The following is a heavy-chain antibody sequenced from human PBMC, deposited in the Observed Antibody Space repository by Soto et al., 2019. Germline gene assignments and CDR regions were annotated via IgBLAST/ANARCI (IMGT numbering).Heavy chain of an antibody. CDR3: ARPYCTSNSCHNLFDS. CDR1: GYIFTGYY. V-gene: IGHV1-2*02. Sequence: GASVKVSCKASGYIFTGYYINWVRQAPGRGLEWMGWINPNSGDTNYAQKFQGRVTMTTDTSISTAYMELSRLTSDDTAVYYCARPYCTSNSCHNLFDSWGQGTLVTVSS. J-gene: IGHJ5*01. D-gene: IGHD2-2*01. CDR2: INPNSGDT.